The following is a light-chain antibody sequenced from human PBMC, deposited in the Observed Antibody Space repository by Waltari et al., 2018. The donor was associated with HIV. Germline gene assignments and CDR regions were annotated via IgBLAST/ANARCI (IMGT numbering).Light chain of an antibody. CDR2: GAS. J-gene: IGKJ1*01. CDR1: ESIRNY. CDR3: QQSYSIPL. Sequence: IQMTQSPSSLSASVGDSVTITCRASESIRNYLSWYQQKVGKAPKLLIYGASSLQSGVPSRFSGSGSGTDFTLTISSLQPEDFATYYCQQSYSIPLFGQGTKVEIK. V-gene: IGKV1-39*01.